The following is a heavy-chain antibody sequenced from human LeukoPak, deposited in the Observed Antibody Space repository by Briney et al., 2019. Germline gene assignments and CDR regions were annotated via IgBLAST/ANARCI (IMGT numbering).Heavy chain of an antibody. CDR1: GGSISNYY. CDR3: ARVHSGYDFGNRKYYYFDY. D-gene: IGHD5-12*01. CDR2: IYYRGST. J-gene: IGHJ4*02. Sequence: SETLSLTCTVSGGSISNYYWRWIRHPPGKGLEWIGYIYYRGSTNYNPSLKSRVTISVDTSKNQFSLELSSVTAADTAVYYCARVHSGYDFGNRKYYYFDYWGQGTLVTVSS. V-gene: IGHV4-59*08.